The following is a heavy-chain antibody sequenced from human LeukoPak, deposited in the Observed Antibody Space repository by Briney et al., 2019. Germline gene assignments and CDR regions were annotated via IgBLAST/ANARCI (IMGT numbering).Heavy chain of an antibody. V-gene: IGHV1-2*02. CDR2: INPNSGGT. CDR1: GYTFTGYY. J-gene: IGHJ5*02. D-gene: IGHD1-26*01. CDR3: ARGGSELYNWFDP. Sequence: GASVTVSCKASGYTFTGYYMHWVRQAPGQGLEWMGWINPNSGGTNYAQKFQGRVTMTRDTSISTAYMELSRLRSDDTAVYYCARGGSELYNWFDPWGQGTLVTVSS.